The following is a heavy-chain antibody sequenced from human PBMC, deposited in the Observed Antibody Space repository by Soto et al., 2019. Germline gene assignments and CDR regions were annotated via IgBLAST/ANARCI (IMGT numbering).Heavy chain of an antibody. V-gene: IGHV3-30-3*01. Sequence: QVQLMESGGGVVQPGRSLRLSCAASGFTFSSYAMHWVRQAPGKGLEWVAVISYDRNNKYYADSVKGRCTISRDNSKNTVYLKMNSLRVEDTAVYYCARGEVINSGASLHHDWGQGTLVTVSS. J-gene: IGHJ4*02. CDR2: ISYDRNNK. D-gene: IGHD3-10*01. CDR1: GFTFSSYA. CDR3: ARGEVINSGASLHHD.